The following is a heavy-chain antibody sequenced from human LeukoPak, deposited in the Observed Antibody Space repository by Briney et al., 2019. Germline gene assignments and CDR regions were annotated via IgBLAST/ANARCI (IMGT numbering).Heavy chain of an antibody. V-gene: IGHV3-53*01. Sequence: HPGGSLRLSCAASGFTVSSNYMTWVRQAPGKGLEWVSVIYSAGSTYYADSVKGRFTISRDNSKNTLYLQMNSLRAEDTAVYYCAKDLLVYAFDIWGQGTMVTVSS. J-gene: IGHJ3*02. D-gene: IGHD2-8*01. CDR3: AKDLLVYAFDI. CDR2: IYSAGST. CDR1: GFTVSSNY.